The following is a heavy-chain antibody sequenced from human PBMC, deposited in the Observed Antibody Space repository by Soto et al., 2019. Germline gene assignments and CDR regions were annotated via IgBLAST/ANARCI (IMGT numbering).Heavy chain of an antibody. Sequence: PGGSLRLSCAVSGFTFQNNGMIWVRQAPGKGLEWVSGFSNSDGSRYYADSVKGRFTISRDNFKNTLYLQMNNLRAEDTALYYCAKRRGGGGATPFDFWGQGTLVTVSS. CDR3: AKRRGGGGATPFDF. CDR2: FSNSDGSR. D-gene: IGHD2-15*01. J-gene: IGHJ4*02. V-gene: IGHV3-23*01. CDR1: GFTFQNNG.